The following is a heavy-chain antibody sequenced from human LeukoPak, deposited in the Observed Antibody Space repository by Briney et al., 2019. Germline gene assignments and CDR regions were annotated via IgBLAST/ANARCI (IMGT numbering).Heavy chain of an antibody. V-gene: IGHV3-21*01. CDR3: ARDHYGDYSFDY. Sequence: GGSLRHSCAASGFTFSSYSMNWVRQAPGRGLEWVSSISGSGGYIYYADSMKGRFTISRDNAKNSLYLQMNSLRAEDTAVYYCARDHYGDYSFDYWGQGTLVTVSS. CDR1: GFTFSSYS. D-gene: IGHD4-17*01. J-gene: IGHJ4*02. CDR2: ISGSGGYI.